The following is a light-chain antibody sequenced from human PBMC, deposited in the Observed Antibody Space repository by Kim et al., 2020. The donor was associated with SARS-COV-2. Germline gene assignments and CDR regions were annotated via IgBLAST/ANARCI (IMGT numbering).Light chain of an antibody. CDR1: RPNIGNNT. CDR2: GND. V-gene: IGLV1-44*01. CDR3: ATWDDSLKNYV. J-gene: IGLJ1*01. Sequence: GQRVRNSCSGSRPNIGNNTTSWYQQCPGAAPKLLICGNDLRPSGVPDRFSGAKSDTSASLAISGLKSEDEADYYCATWDDSLKNYVFGTGTKVTVL.